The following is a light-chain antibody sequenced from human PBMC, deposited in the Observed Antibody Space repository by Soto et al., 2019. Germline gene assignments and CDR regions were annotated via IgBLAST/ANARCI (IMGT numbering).Light chain of an antibody. CDR1: SSDVGGYNR. CDR3: TSYASGSAYV. V-gene: IGLV2-18*02. Sequence: QSALTQPPSVSGAPGQSVAISCTGTSSDVGGYNRVSCYQQAPGKAPKLLIYDVSNRPSGGSTRFSGSKSGNTASLTISGLQAEVEADYSCTSYASGSAYVSGPGTKVTVL. J-gene: IGLJ1*01. CDR2: DVS.